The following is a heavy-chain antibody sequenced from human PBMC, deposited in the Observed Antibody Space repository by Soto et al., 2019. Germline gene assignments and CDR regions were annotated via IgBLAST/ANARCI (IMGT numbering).Heavy chain of an antibody. CDR3: ARGRGGYYYYGMDV. V-gene: IGHV1-18*01. CDR1: GYTFTSYG. CDR2: ISAYNGNT. D-gene: IGHD2-15*01. J-gene: IGHJ6*02. Sequence: GASVKVSCKASGYTFTSYGSSWVRQAPGQGLEWMGWISAYNGNTNYAQKLQGRVTMTTDTSTSTAYMELRSLRSDYTAVYYCARGRGGYYYYGMDVWGQGTTVTVSS.